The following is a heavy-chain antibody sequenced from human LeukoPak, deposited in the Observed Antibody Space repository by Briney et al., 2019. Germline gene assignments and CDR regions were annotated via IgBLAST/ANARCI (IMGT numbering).Heavy chain of an antibody. CDR2: ISDSGHRT. J-gene: IGHJ3*02. CDR3: ARKKWEPTSNDAFDI. V-gene: IGHV3-23*01. Sequence: GGSLRLSCAASTFSFRNFAMSWVRLAPGKGLEWVSGISDSGHRTDYADSVEGRFTISRDNSKNTLYLQMDGLRAEDTALYYCARKKWEPTSNDAFDIWGQGTMVTVSS. D-gene: IGHD1-26*01. CDR1: TFSFRNFA.